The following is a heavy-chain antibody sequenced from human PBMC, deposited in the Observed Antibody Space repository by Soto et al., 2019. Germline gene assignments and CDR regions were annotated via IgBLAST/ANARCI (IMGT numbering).Heavy chain of an antibody. Sequence: EVQLVESGGGLVQPGGSLRLSCAASGFTFSKYWMSWVRQAPGKGLEWVANIKQDGSEKYYVDSVKGRFTISRDNAKIALYLQMNSLRVTAGYYCARAEEDYGDVDYFDYWGQGTLVTVSS. V-gene: IGHV3-7*05. D-gene: IGHD4-17*01. CDR1: GFTFSKYW. CDR3: ARAEEDYGDVDYFDY. J-gene: IGHJ4*02. CDR2: IKQDGSEK.